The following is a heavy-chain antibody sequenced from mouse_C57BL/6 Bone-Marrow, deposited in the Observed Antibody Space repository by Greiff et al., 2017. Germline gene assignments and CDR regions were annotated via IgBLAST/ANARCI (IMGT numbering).Heavy chain of an antibody. Sequence: EVKVVESGGGLVKPGGSLKLSCAASGFTFSSYAMSWVRQTPEKRLEWVATISDGGSYTYYPDNVKGRFTISRDNAKNNPYLQMSHLKSEDTAMYYCARDLGYRDAMDYWGQGTSVTVSS. V-gene: IGHV5-4*01. CDR2: ISDGGSYT. J-gene: IGHJ4*01. CDR3: ARDLGYRDAMDY. CDR1: GFTFSSYA. D-gene: IGHD2-14*01.